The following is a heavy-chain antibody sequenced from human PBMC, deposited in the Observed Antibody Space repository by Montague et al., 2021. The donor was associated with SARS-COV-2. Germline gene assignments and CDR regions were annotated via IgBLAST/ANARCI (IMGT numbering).Heavy chain of an antibody. D-gene: IGHD3-22*01. J-gene: IGHJ4*02. CDR2: IYYSGST. V-gene: IGHV4-39*07. CDR3: AGGWFSPMIVVVIRGPFDY. Sequence: SETLSLTCTVSGGPISSSSYYWGWIRQPPGKGLEWIGSIYYSGSTYYNPSLKSRVTISVDTSKNQFSLKLSSVTAADTAVYYCAGGWFSPMIVVVIRGPFDYWGQGTLVTVSS. CDR1: GGPISSSSYY.